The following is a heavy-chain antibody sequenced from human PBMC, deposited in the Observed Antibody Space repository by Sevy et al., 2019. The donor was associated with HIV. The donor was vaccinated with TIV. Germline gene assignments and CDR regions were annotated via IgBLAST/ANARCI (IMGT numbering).Heavy chain of an antibody. CDR3: AREGCTKPHDY. CDR1: GFTFSKYS. CDR2: LSFGCGQI. J-gene: IGHJ4*02. Sequence: GGSLRLSCAASGFTFSKYSMSWVRQPPGKGLEWVSTLSFGCGQINYADSVKGRFTISRDNSKSSVYLQMNNLRPKDTAVYYCAREGCTKPHDYWGQGILVTVSS. D-gene: IGHD2-8*01. V-gene: IGHV3-23*01.